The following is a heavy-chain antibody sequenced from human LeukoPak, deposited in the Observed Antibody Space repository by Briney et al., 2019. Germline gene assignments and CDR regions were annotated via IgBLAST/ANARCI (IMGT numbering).Heavy chain of an antibody. J-gene: IGHJ5*02. D-gene: IGHD3-22*01. CDR3: ARGHYYDSPVVWFEP. CDR2: IYYSGST. CDR1: GGSISSYY. Sequence: PSETLSLTCTVSGGSISSYYWSWIRQPPGKGLEWIVYIYYSGSTNYNPSLKSRVTISVDTSKNQFYLKLSSMTAADTAVYYCARGHYYDSPVVWFEPWGQGTLVTVSS. V-gene: IGHV4-59*01.